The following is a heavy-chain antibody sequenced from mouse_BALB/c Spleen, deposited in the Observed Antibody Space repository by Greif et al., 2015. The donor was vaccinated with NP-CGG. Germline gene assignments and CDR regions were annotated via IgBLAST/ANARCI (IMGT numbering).Heavy chain of an antibody. D-gene: IGHD2-14*01. V-gene: IGHV5-6-5*01. Sequence: EVKLVESGGGLVKPGGSLKLSCAASGFTFSSYAMSWVRQTPEKGLEWVASISSGGSTYYPDSVKGRFTISRDNARNILYLQMSSLRSEDTAMYYCARGRAEVRGIYYAMDYWGQGTSVTVSS. J-gene: IGHJ4*01. CDR1: GFTFSSYA. CDR2: ISSGGST. CDR3: ARGRAEVRGIYYAMDY.